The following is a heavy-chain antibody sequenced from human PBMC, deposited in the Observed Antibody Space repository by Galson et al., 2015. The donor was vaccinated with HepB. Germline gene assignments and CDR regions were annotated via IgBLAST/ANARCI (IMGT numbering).Heavy chain of an antibody. J-gene: IGHJ4*02. CDR2: IYYSGST. CDR1: GGSISSSSYY. D-gene: IGHD5-24*01. V-gene: IGHV4-39*07. Sequence: ETLSLTCTVSGGSISSSSYYWGWIRQPPGKGLEWIGSIYYSGSTYYNPSLKSRVTISVDTSKNQFSLKLSSVTAADTAVYYCARAYDGYPDYWGQGTLVTVSS. CDR3: ARAYDGYPDY.